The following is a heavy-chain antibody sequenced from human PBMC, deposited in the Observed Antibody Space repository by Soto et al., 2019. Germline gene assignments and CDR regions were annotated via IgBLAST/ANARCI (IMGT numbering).Heavy chain of an antibody. D-gene: IGHD3-10*01. CDR3: AIDGETIAYYYYMDV. V-gene: IGHV3-9*01. J-gene: IGHJ6*03. CDR2: ISWNSGSI. Sequence: EVQLVESGGGLVQPGRSLRLSCAASGFTFDDYAMHWVRQAPGQGLEWVSGISWNSGSIGYADSVKGRFTISRDNAKNSLYLQMNSLRAEDTALYYCAIDGETIAYYYYMDVWGKGTTVTVSS. CDR1: GFTFDDYA.